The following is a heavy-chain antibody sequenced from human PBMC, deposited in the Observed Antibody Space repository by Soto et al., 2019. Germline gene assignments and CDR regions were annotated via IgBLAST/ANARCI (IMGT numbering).Heavy chain of an antibody. J-gene: IGHJ4*02. V-gene: IGHV4-30-2*01. D-gene: IGHD5-18*01. CDR1: GGSISSGGYS. CDR2: IYHSGST. CDR3: ARADVDTAMVAFDY. Sequence: PSETLSLTCAVSGGSISSGGYSWSWIRQPPGKGLEWIGYIYHSGSTYYNPSLKSRVTISVDRSKNQFSLKLSSVTAADTAVYYCARADVDTAMVAFDYWGQGTLVTAPQ.